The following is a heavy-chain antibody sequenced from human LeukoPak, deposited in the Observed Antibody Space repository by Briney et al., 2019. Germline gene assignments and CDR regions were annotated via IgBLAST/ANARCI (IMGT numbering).Heavy chain of an antibody. CDR3: ARFARPGKNSRGFDY. CDR1: GYSFTSYW. Sequence: GESQKISCKDSGYSFTSYWIGSVRQMPGKGLEKMGIIYTGDSHTRYSPSVQGQVTISVDKSINTAYLQWSSLEASDTAMYYCARFARPGKNSRGFDYWGQGTLVTVSS. V-gene: IGHV5-51*01. J-gene: IGHJ4*02. D-gene: IGHD4-23*01. CDR2: IYTGDSHT.